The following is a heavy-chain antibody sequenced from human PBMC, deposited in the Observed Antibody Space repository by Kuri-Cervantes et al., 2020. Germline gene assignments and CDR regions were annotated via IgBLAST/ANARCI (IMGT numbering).Heavy chain of an antibody. CDR1: GFTFDNFA. Sequence: SLKISCAASGFTFDNFAMHWVRQAPGKGLEWVSGINWNSGAIGYADSVKGRFTISRDNTKNSLFLQMNSLRAEDTAVYYCARHSSGSVVPYYFDYWGQGTLVTVSS. V-gene: IGHV3-9*01. D-gene: IGHD2-15*01. CDR3: ARHSSGSVVPYYFDY. CDR2: INWNSGAI. J-gene: IGHJ4*02.